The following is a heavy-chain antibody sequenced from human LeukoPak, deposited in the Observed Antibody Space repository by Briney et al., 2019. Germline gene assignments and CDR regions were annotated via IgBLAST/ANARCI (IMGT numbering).Heavy chain of an antibody. V-gene: IGHV4-34*01. J-gene: IGHJ6*02. D-gene: IGHD6-13*01. CDR2: INHSGST. CDR1: GGSFSGYY. CDR3: ARGKGIAAAGTPPKYGMDV. Sequence: PSETLSLTCAVYGGSFSGYYWSWIRQPPGKGLEWIGEINHSGSTNYNPSLKSRVTISVDTSKNQFSLKLSSVTAADTAVYYCARGKGIAAAGTPPKYGMDVWGQGTTVTVSS.